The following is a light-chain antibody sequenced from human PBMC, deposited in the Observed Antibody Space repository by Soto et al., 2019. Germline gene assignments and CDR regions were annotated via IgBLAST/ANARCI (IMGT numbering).Light chain of an antibody. J-gene: IGLJ2*01. Sequence: QTVVTQEPSLTVSPGGTVTLTCASSTAAVTSGNYPSWFQQKPGQAHRTLIYTTNSRHSWTAARFSGSLLGGKAALTLSGVQPEDEADYYCLLYYGGSHLVFGGGTKLTVL. CDR3: LLYYGGSHLV. V-gene: IGLV7-43*01. CDR1: TAAVTSGNY. CDR2: TTN.